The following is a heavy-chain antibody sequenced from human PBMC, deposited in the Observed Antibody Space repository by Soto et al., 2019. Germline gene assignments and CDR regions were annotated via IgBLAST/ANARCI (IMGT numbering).Heavy chain of an antibody. V-gene: IGHV3-49*04. D-gene: IGHD3-10*01. J-gene: IGHJ6*02. CDR1: VFTFGDYA. CDR2: IRSKAYGGTT. CDR3: TSPSYYGSGTTGGV. Sequence: PGWSLRLSCAASVFTFGDYAMSWVRQAPGKGLEWVGFIRSKAYGGTTEYAASVKGRFTISRDDSKSIAYLQMNSLKTEDTAVYYCTSPSYYGSGTTGGVWGQGTTVTVSS.